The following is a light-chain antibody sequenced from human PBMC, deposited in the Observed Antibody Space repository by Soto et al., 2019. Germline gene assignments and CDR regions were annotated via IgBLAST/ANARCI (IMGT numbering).Light chain of an antibody. Sequence: DIQMTQSPSALSASVGDRVTLACRASQSISGWLAWFQQKPGKAPKLLIYDASSLESGVPSRFSGSGSGTEFTLTITSLQPDDFATYYCQQYVFYRGTFGQGTKVDIK. J-gene: IGKJ1*01. CDR3: QQYVFYRGT. CDR2: DAS. V-gene: IGKV1-5*01. CDR1: QSISGW.